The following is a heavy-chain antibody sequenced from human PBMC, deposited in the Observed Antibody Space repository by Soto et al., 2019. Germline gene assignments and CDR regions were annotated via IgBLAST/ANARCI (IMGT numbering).Heavy chain of an antibody. Sequence: QVQLVQSGAEVKKPGSSVKVSCKASGGTFSSYAISWVRQAPGQGLEWMGGIIPIFGTANYAQKFQGRVTITADESTSTAYLELSSLRSADTAVYYCASPTKPLYYYYGMDVWGQGTTVTVSS. CDR3: ASPTKPLYYYYGMDV. CDR2: IIPIFGTA. V-gene: IGHV1-69*12. CDR1: GGTFSSYA. J-gene: IGHJ6*02. D-gene: IGHD1-1*01.